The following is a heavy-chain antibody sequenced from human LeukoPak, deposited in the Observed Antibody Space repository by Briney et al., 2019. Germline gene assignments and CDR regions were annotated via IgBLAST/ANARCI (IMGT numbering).Heavy chain of an antibody. J-gene: IGHJ3*02. CDR1: GITFSSYW. CDR2: INTDGRTT. D-gene: IGHD2-15*01. CDR3: AKLGGHDAFDI. Sequence: AGSLRLSCAASGITFSSYWMYWVRQVPGQGLVWFSRINTDGRTTEYAGSVKGRFTISRDNAKNTLYLQMNSLRAEDTAVYYCAKLGGHDAFDIWGQGTMVTVSS. V-gene: IGHV3-74*03.